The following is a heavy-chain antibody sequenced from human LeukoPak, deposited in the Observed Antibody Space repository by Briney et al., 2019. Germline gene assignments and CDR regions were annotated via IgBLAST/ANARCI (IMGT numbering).Heavy chain of an antibody. D-gene: IGHD4-23*01. Sequence: ASVKVSCKASGYTFTSYAMHWVRQAPGQRLEWMGWINAGNGNTKYSQKFQGRVTITRDTSASTAYMELSSLRSEDTAVYYCVRGPVVTRGFNWFDPWGQGTLVTVSS. CDR2: INAGNGNT. CDR3: VRGPVVTRGFNWFDP. V-gene: IGHV1-3*01. CDR1: GYTFTSYA. J-gene: IGHJ5*02.